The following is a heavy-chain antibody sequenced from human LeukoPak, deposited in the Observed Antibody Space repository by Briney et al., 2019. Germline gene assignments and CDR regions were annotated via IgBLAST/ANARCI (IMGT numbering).Heavy chain of an antibody. J-gene: IGHJ6*03. CDR1: NYSISNSLY. CDR3: ARGTYGYYMDV. Sequence: SETLSLTCSGSNYSISNSLYWGWLRQPPGKGLEWIGSIYRSGSTFYNPSLKSRVTISLDTSKNQFSLKLSSVTAADAAVYFCARGTYGYYMDVWGKGTTVTVSS. CDR2: IYRSGST. D-gene: IGHD4-17*01. V-gene: IGHV4-38-2*02.